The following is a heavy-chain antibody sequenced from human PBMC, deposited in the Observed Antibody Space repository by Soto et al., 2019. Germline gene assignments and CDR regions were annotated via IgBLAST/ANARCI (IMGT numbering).Heavy chain of an antibody. J-gene: IGHJ4*02. V-gene: IGHV3-23*01. Sequence: EVQLFDSGGGFIQPGGSLRLSCAASGFIFSNYVMSWVRQAPGKGLEWVSSISNSGGSTYYADSVKGRFTISRDNSKNTLFLQMNSLRAEDTAVYYCANRPAAIRTIDYWGQGTLVTVSS. D-gene: IGHD2-2*01. CDR1: GFIFSNYV. CDR3: ANRPAAIRTIDY. CDR2: ISNSGGST.